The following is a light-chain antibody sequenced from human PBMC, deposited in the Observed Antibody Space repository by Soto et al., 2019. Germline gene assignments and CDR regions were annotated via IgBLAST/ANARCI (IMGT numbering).Light chain of an antibody. CDR3: QQYHNFPQYT. Sequence: EIVLTQSPATLSVSPGERATLSCRASQSVSSNLAWYQKKPCQAPRLLIYDASTRATCIPARFSGSGSGTEFTLTISSLQSEDFALYYRQQYHNFPQYTFGQGTKLEIK. V-gene: IGKV3-15*01. CDR1: QSVSSN. J-gene: IGKJ2*01. CDR2: DAS.